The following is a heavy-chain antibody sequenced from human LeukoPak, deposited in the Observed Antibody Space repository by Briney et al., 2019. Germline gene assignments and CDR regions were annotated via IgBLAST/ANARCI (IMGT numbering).Heavy chain of an antibody. CDR2: ISYDGSNK. J-gene: IGHJ4*02. V-gene: IGHV3-30-3*01. CDR3: AKGTSSSCYSAPNY. D-gene: IGHD2-15*01. Sequence: GGSLRLSCAASGFTFSSYAMHWVRQAPGKGLEWVAVISYDGSNKYYADSVKGRFTISRDNSKNTLSLQLNSLRAEDTAVYYCAKGTSSSCYSAPNYWGQGTLVTVSS. CDR1: GFTFSSYA.